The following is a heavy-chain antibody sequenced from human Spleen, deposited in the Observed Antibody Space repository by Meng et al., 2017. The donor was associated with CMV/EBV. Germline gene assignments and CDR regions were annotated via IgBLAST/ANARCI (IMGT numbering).Heavy chain of an antibody. D-gene: IGHD3-22*01. CDR2: ISSSGSTI. V-gene: IGHV3-48*03. Sequence: GESLKISCAASGFTFSSYEMNWVRQAPGKGLEWVSYISSSGSTIYYADSVKGRFTISRDNAKNSLYLQMNSLRPEDTAVYYCAKDLQYYYDSGDYAGAGFDYWGQGTLVTVSS. CDR3: AKDLQYYYDSGDYAGAGFDY. CDR1: GFTFSSYE. J-gene: IGHJ4*02.